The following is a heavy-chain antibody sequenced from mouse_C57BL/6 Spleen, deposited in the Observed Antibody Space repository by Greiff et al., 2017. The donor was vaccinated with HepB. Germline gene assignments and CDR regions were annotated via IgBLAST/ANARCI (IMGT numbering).Heavy chain of an antibody. Sequence: VKLQESGPGLVAPSQSLSITCTVSGFSLTSYAISWVRQPPGKGLEWLGVIWTGGGTNYNSALKSRLSISKDNSKSQVFLKMNSLQTDDTARYYCARKYDYDPYYYAMDYWGQGTSVTVSS. CDR2: IWTGGGT. D-gene: IGHD2-4*01. CDR3: ARKYDYDPYYYAMDY. V-gene: IGHV2-9-1*01. CDR1: GFSLTSYA. J-gene: IGHJ4*01.